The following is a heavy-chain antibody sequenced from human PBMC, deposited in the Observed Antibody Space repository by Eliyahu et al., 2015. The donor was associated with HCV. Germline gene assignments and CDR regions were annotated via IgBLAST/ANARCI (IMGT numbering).Heavy chain of an antibody. V-gene: IGHV3-33*01. CDR2: IWFDASYK. D-gene: IGHD4-23*01. CDR1: GFTFXXYG. CDR3: ARWVGNPVYAYDI. J-gene: IGHJ3*02. Sequence: QGEMVESGGGVVQPGRSLRLSCAAXGFTFXXYGMHWVRQAPGKGLXWVAVIWFDASYKYYADSVKGRFTISRDNSKDTVALQMNSLRAEDTAVYFCARWVGNPVYAYDIWGQGTMVTVSP.